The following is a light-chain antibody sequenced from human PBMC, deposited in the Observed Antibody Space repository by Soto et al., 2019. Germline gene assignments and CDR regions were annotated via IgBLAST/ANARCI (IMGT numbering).Light chain of an antibody. J-gene: IGKJ4*01. CDR2: AAS. CDR3: QQLNSYPLT. Sequence: IQLTQSPSFLSGSVGDRVTITCRASQGIRGYLAWYQPKPGKAPKVLIYAASNLQSGVPSRLSGSGSGTEFTLTISSLQPEDFATYYCQQLNSYPLTFGGGTKVDIK. V-gene: IGKV1-9*01. CDR1: QGIRGY.